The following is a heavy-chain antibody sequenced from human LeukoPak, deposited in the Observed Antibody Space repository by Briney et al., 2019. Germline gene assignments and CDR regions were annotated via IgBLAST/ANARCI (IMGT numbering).Heavy chain of an antibody. V-gene: IGHV3-48*04. D-gene: IGHD3-9*01. CDR2: ISSSSSTI. J-gene: IGHJ6*02. Sequence: PGGSLRLSCAASGFTFSSYTMNWVRQAPGKGLEWVSYISSSSSTIYYADSVKGRFTISRDNAKNSLYLQMNSLRAEDTAVYYCARDILTSYYYYGMDVWGQGTTVTVSS. CDR3: ARDILTSYYYYGMDV. CDR1: GFTFSSYT.